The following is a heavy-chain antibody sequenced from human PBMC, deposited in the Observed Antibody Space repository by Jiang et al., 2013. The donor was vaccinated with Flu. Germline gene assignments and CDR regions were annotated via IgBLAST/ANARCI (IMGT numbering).Heavy chain of an antibody. Sequence: GAEVKKPGESLRISCKGSGYSFTSYWISWVRQMPGKGLEWMGRIDPSDSYTNYSPSFQGHVTISADKSISTAYLQWSSLKASDTAMYYCARHSRDLLWFGELRDWFDPWGQGTLVTVSS. CDR1: GYSFTSYW. V-gene: IGHV5-10-1*01. CDR2: IDPSDSYT. J-gene: IGHJ5*02. CDR3: ARHSRDLLWFGELRDWFDP. D-gene: IGHD3-10*01.